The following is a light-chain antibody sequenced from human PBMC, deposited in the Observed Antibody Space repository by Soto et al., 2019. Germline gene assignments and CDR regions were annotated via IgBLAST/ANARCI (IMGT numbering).Light chain of an antibody. Sequence: QPVLTQSSSASASLGSSVKLTCSLSSGHSTYTIAWHQQQPGKAPRYLMKVELSGRYNKGSGLPDRFSASSSGADRYLTISNLQFEDEADYYCETWDSNTHRVFGGGTKLTVL. V-gene: IGLV4-60*02. CDR3: ETWDSNTHRV. CDR1: SGHSTYT. J-gene: IGLJ3*02. CDR2: VELSGRY.